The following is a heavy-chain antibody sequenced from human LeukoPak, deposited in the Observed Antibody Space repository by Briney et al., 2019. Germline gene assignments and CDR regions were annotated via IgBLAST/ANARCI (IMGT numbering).Heavy chain of an antibody. V-gene: IGHV3-23*01. CDR3: AKDSRYSSSWGDVDY. CDR1: GFTFSSYA. CDR2: ISGSGIST. D-gene: IGHD6-6*01. J-gene: IGHJ4*02. Sequence: PGGSLRLSCAASGFTFSSYAMSWVRQAPGKGLEWVSGISGSGISTYYADSVKGRFTISRDNSKNTLYLQMNSLRAEDTAVYYCAKDSRYSSSWGDVDYWGQGTLVSVSS.